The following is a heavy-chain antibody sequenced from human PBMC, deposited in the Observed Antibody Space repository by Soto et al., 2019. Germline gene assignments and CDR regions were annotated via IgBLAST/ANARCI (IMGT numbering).Heavy chain of an antibody. V-gene: IGHV1-18*01. D-gene: IGHD6-13*01. CDR1: GYTFTNFG. Sequence: ASVKVSCKASGYTFTNFGISWVRQAPGQGLEWMGWISAYNGNTNYAQNFQGRVTMTTDTSTSTAYMELRSLRSDDTAVYYCARVKQQLGIDYYYYYYGMDVWGQGTTVTVSS. J-gene: IGHJ6*02. CDR3: ARVKQQLGIDYYYYYYGMDV. CDR2: ISAYNGNT.